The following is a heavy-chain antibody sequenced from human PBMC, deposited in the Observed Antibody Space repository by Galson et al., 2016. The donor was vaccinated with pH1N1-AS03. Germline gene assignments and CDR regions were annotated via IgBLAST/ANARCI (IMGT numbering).Heavy chain of an antibody. CDR3: ARDYRAYDYSDY. V-gene: IGHV3-48*04. CDR2: ISSGTTI. J-gene: IGHJ4*02. Sequence: SLRLSCAASGFTFSSHSMNWVRQAPGKGLEWVSYISSGTTIFYADSVKGRFTISRDNAKNPLYLQMNRLRAEDTAVYFFARDYRAYDYSDYWGQGTLVTVSS. D-gene: IGHD3-16*02. CDR1: GFTFSSHS.